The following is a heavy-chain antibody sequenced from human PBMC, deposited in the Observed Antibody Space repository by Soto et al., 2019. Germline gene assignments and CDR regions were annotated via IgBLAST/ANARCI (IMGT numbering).Heavy chain of an antibody. Sequence: SETLSLTCTVCGGSMNNFYRIGIRQPPGRGLEWIGNSFYSGGTNYTPSLKSRVTISVDTSKNQFSLNLNSLTAADTAVYYGARGQGAANSYYGLDVWGQGTTVAVAS. D-gene: IGHD5-18*01. CDR2: SFYSGGT. J-gene: IGHJ6*02. CDR3: ARGQGAANSYYGLDV. CDR1: GGSMNNFY. V-gene: IGHV4-59*01.